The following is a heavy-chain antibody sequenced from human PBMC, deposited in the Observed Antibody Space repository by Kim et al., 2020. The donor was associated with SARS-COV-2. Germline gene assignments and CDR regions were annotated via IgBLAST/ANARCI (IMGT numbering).Heavy chain of an antibody. D-gene: IGHD3-16*01. CDR1: GFIFNNHA. CDR2: ISYDGSNE. Sequence: GGSLRLSCAASGFIFNNHAMHWVRQAPGKGLEWVAVISYDGSNEYYTDSVKGRFTISRDKSKSTLYLQMNNLRLEDTALYYCARGPNYGYIIHYWGQGTQVTVSS. J-gene: IGHJ4*02. CDR3: ARGPNYGYIIHY. V-gene: IGHV3-30*04.